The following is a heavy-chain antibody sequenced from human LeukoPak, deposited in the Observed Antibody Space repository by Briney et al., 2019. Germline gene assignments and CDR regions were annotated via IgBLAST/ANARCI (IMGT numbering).Heavy chain of an antibody. CDR2: ISTYNDNT. CDR1: GGTFSSYG. D-gene: IGHD1/OR15-1a*01. V-gene: IGHV1-18*01. Sequence: ASVKVSCKASGGTFSSYGISWVRQAPGQGPEWIGWISTYNDNTYYGQKYQGRVTMTTDTSTSTVYMELRSLRSDDTAMYFCARAYIPGTGRTYYYGLDVWGQGTTVTVSS. J-gene: IGHJ6*02. CDR3: ARAYIPGTGRTYYYGLDV.